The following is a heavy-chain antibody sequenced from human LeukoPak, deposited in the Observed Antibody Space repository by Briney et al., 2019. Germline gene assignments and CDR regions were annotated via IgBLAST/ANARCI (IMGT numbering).Heavy chain of an antibody. D-gene: IGHD6-6*01. CDR2: INHSGST. CDR3: ARWVRRYSSSSFFDP. Sequence: SETLSLTCAVYGGSFSGYYWSWIRQPPGEGLEWIGEINHSGSTNYNPSLKSRVTISVDTSKNQFSLKLSSVTAADTAVYYCARWVRRYSSSSFFDPWGQGTLVTVSS. V-gene: IGHV4-34*01. CDR1: GGSFSGYY. J-gene: IGHJ5*02.